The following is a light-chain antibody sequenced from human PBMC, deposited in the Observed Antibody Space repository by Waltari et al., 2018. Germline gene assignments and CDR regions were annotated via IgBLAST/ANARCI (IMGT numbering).Light chain of an antibody. J-gene: IGLJ3*02. V-gene: IGLV2-8*01. CDR3: SSYAGGSSLM. CDR2: EVT. CDR1: STAVEGYDP. Sequence: QSALTQPPSASGSPGQSITISCTGISTAVEGYDPVFWYQQHPGKAPKLLIHEVTKRPSGVPDRFSGSKSDNTASLAVSGLQAEDEADYYCSSYAGGSSLMFGGGTKLTVL.